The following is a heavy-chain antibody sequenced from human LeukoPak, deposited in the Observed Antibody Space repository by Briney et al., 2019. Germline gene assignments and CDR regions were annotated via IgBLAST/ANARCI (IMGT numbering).Heavy chain of an antibody. CDR3: ARSGDCSSTSCNYYGMDV. V-gene: IGHV3-30-3*01. CDR2: ISYDGSNK. CDR1: GFTFSSYA. Sequence: GRSLRLSCAASGFTFSSYAMHWVRQAPGKGLEWVAVISYDGSNKYYADSVKGRFTISRDNAKNSLYLQMNSLRAEDTAVYYCARSGDCSSTSCNYYGMDVWGQGTTVTVSS. D-gene: IGHD2-2*01. J-gene: IGHJ6*02.